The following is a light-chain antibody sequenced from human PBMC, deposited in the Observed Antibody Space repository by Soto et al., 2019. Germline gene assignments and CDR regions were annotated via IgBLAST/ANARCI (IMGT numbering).Light chain of an antibody. Sequence: DIQMTQSPSSLSASVGDRVTITCRASQSISIYLNWYQQKPGKAPKVLIYAASSLQSGVPPRFSGSGSGTDFTLTISSLQAEDVAVYYCQQYYSTPLTFGGGTKVDIK. V-gene: IGKV1-39*01. CDR1: QSISIY. J-gene: IGKJ4*01. CDR2: AAS. CDR3: QQYYSTPLT.